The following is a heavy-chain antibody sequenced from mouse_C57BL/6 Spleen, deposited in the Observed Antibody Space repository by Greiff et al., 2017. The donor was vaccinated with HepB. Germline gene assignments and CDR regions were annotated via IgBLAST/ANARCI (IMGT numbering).Heavy chain of an antibody. V-gene: IGHV1-18*01. Sequence: EVQLQQSGPELVKPGASVKIPCKASGYTFTDYNMDWVKQSHGKSLEWIGDINPNNGGTIYNQKFKGKATLTGDKSSSTAYMELRSLTSEDTAVYYCASLSNWEPFAYWGQGTLVTVSA. J-gene: IGHJ3*01. CDR2: INPNNGGT. CDR3: ASLSNWEPFAY. D-gene: IGHD4-1*01. CDR1: GYTFTDYN.